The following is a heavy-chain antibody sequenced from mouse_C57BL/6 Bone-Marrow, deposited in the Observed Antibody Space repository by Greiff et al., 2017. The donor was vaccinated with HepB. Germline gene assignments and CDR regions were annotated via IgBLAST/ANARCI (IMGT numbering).Heavy chain of an antibody. V-gene: IGHV1-15*01. D-gene: IGHD3-2*02. CDR1: GYTFTDYE. CDR2: IDPETGGT. J-gene: IGHJ4*01. Sequence: QVQLQQPGAELVRPGASVTLSCKASGYTFTDYEMHWVKQTPVHGLEWIGAIDPETGGTAYNQKFKGKAILTADKSSSTAYMELRSLTSEDSAVYYCTRSRGLQRRLAYAMDYWGQGTSVTVSS. CDR3: TRSRGLQRRLAYAMDY.